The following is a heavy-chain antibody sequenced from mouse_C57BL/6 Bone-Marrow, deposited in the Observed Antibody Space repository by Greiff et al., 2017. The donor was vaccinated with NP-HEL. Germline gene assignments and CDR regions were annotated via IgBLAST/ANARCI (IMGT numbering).Heavy chain of an antibody. D-gene: IGHD2-2*01. CDR3: TSYPYGYGKGFDY. Sequence: EVQLQQSGAELVRPGASVKLSCTASGFNIKDDYMHWVKQRPEQGLEWIGWIDPENGDTEYASKFQGKATITADTSSNTAYLQLSSLTSEDTAVYYCTSYPYGYGKGFDYWGQGTTLTVSS. J-gene: IGHJ2*01. CDR2: IDPENGDT. CDR1: GFNIKDDY. V-gene: IGHV14-4*01.